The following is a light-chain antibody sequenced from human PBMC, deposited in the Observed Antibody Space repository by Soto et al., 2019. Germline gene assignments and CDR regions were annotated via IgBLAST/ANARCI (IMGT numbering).Light chain of an antibody. J-gene: IGLJ2*01. Sequence: QTVVTQEPSFSVSPGGTVTLTCGLSSGSVSSIYYPSWYQQTPGQAPRTLIYSTNTRSSGVPDRFSGSILGNKAALTITGAQADDESDYYCVLYMGSGISVFGGGTQLTVL. CDR1: SGSVSSIYY. V-gene: IGLV8-61*01. CDR3: VLYMGSGISV. CDR2: STN.